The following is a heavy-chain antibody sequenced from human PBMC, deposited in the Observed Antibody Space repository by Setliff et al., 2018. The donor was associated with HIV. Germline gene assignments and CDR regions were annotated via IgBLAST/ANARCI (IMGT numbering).Heavy chain of an antibody. CDR3: ARQDIPTGYYLFDY. Sequence: GASVKVSCKASGYTFLNYDINWLRQAPGQGLEWMGRLTPHSGDTQYAQKFQGRIIMTRDTSINTVYMELSSLTSDDTALYYCARQDIPTGYYLFDYWGQGTQVTVSS. V-gene: IGHV1-2*02. CDR1: GYTFLNYD. CDR2: LTPHSGDT. D-gene: IGHD3-9*01. J-gene: IGHJ4*02.